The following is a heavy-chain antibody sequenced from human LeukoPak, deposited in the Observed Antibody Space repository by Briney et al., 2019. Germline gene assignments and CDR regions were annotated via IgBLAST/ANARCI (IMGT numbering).Heavy chain of an antibody. CDR3: ARLLPQWLVGYWFDP. CDR2: IYPGDSDT. CDR1: GYSFTSYW. V-gene: IGHV5-51*01. Sequence: GESLKISCKGSGYSFTSYWIGWVRQMPGKGLEWMGIIYPGDSDTRYSPSFQGQVTISADKSISTAYLQWSSLKASDTAMYYCARLLPQWLVGYWFDPWGQGTLVTVSS. D-gene: IGHD6-19*01. J-gene: IGHJ5*02.